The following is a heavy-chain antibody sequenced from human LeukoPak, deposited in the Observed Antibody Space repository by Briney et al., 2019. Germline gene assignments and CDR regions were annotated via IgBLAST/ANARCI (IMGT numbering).Heavy chain of an antibody. D-gene: IGHD6-6*01. CDR1: GGSISSSSYY. V-gene: IGHV4-39*01. CDR2: IYYNGNT. CDR3: ARQSIAARGYYYYMDV. Sequence: ETLSLTCTVSGGSISSSSYYWGWIREPPGKGLEWIGSIYYNGNTYYNPSLKSRVTISVDTSKNQFSLKLSSVTAADTAMHYCARQSIAARGYYYYMDVWGKGTTVTVSS. J-gene: IGHJ6*03.